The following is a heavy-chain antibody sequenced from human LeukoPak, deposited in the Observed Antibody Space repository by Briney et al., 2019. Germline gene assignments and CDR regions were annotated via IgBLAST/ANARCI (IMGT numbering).Heavy chain of an antibody. CDR3: ARSSASRSGFDD. CDR2: IKSDGGTI. CDR1: GFTFNNYW. V-gene: IGHV3-74*01. D-gene: IGHD6-6*01. Sequence: GGSLRLSGVASGFTFNNYWRHWDGHVPGKGLVWCSRIKSDGGTINCAASVKGRYTVSRDNAYDTLYLHLSSLRAYDPAVYYFARSSASRSGFDDWGQGTLVTVSS. J-gene: IGHJ4*01.